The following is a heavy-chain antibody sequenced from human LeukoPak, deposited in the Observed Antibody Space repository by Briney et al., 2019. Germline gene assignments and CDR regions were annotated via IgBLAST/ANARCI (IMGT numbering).Heavy chain of an antibody. V-gene: IGHV3-23*01. CDR1: GFTFSSFA. CDR3: TKDPNGDYVGAFDP. D-gene: IGHD4-17*01. CDR2: ITGSHGPT. Sequence: QPGGSLRLSCAASGFTFSSFAMTWVRPAPGGGLEWVSSITGSHGPTYNTDSVKGRFTISRDNSQNTLYLQMNRLGAEDTAVYYCTKDPNGDYVGAFDPWGQGTLVTVSS. J-gene: IGHJ5*02.